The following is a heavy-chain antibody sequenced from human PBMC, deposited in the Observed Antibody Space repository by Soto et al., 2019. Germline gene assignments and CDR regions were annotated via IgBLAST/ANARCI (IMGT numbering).Heavy chain of an antibody. V-gene: IGHV4-39*01. J-gene: IGHJ4*02. CDR3: ARHLGEGYFDY. CDR2: IYYSGST. Sequence: SETLSLTCAVSGSSISSSNWWSWVRQPPGKGLEWIVSIYYSGSTYYNPSLKSRVTISVDTSKNHFSLKVSSVTAADTAVYYCARHLGEGYFDYWGQGTLVTVSS. CDR1: GSSISSSNW.